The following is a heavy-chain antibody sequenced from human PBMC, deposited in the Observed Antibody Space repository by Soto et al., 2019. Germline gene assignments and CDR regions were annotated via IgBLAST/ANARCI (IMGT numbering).Heavy chain of an antibody. V-gene: IGHV4-4*07. J-gene: IGHJ6*02. CDR1: GGSISSYY. D-gene: IGHD6-13*01. CDR2: IYTSGST. CDR3: ARYSSSWYDYYYYYGMDV. Sequence: QVQLQESGPGLVKPSETLSLTCTVSGGSISSYYWSWIRQPAGKGLEWIGRIYTSGSTNYNPSLKSRVTMSVDTSKNRFSLKLSSVTAADTAVYYCARYSSSWYDYYYYYGMDVWGQGTTVTVSS.